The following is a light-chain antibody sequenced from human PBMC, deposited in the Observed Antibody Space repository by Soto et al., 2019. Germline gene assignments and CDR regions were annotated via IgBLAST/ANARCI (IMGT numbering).Light chain of an antibody. CDR2: EVV. Sequence: QSALTQPRSASGSPGQSVTIYCTGTKXDIGLYDFVSWYQHHPGKAPRLIIYEVVQRPSGVPDRFSGSKSGNTASLTVSGLQAADEADYFCKSYAGSNTYVFGSGTKVTVL. CDR1: KXDIGLYDF. V-gene: IGLV2-8*01. J-gene: IGLJ1*01. CDR3: KSYAGSNTYV.